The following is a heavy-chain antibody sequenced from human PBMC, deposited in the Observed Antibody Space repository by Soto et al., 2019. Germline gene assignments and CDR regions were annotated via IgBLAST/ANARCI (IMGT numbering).Heavy chain of an antibody. CDR3: AKESGKNIVVVPAAMNY. CDR2: ISGSGGST. D-gene: IGHD2-2*01. J-gene: IGHJ4*01. CDR1: GFTFSSYA. Sequence: EVQLLESGGGLVQPGGSLRLSCAASGFTFSSYAMSWVRQAPGKGLEWVSAISGSGGSTYYADSVKGRFTISRDNSKNTRYLQMNSLRAEDTAVYYCAKESGKNIVVVPAAMNYWGQGTLVTVSS. V-gene: IGHV3-23*01.